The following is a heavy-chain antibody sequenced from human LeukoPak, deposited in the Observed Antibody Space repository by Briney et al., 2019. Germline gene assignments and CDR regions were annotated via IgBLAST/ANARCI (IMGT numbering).Heavy chain of an antibody. D-gene: IGHD1-26*01. Sequence: SQTLSLTCALSGDSVSSNSAAWTWIRQSPSRGLEWLGRTYYRSKWYNDYAVSVKSRITINPDTSKNQFSLQLNSVTPEDTAVYYCARETVEWELYLLFDYWGQGTLVTVSS. CDR3: ARETVEWELYLLFDY. CDR1: GDSVSSNSAA. V-gene: IGHV6-1*01. CDR2: TYYRSKWYN. J-gene: IGHJ4*02.